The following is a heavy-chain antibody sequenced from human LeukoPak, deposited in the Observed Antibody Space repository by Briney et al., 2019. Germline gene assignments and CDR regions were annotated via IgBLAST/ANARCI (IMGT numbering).Heavy chain of an antibody. CDR2: IIPVFGTA. V-gene: IGHV1-69*05. CDR3: ARAKGTSGSYYMYYFDY. D-gene: IGHD3-10*01. CDR1: GGTFSSYT. Sequence: ASVKVSCKASGGTFSSYTIAWVRQAPGQGLEWMGGIIPVFGTANYAQKFQGRVTITTDESTSTAYMELNSLRSEDTAVYYCARAKGTSGSYYMYYFDYWGQGTLVTVSS. J-gene: IGHJ4*02.